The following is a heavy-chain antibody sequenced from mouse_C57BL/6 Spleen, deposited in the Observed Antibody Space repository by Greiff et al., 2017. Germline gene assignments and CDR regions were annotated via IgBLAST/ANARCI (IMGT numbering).Heavy chain of an antibody. J-gene: IGHJ4*01. CDR3: ARTHYCGSSPRFYAMDY. D-gene: IGHD1-1*01. CDR2: ISSGGGYT. Sequence: EVKLVESGGDLVKPGGSLKLSCAASGFTFSSYGMSWVRQTPDKRLEWVATISSGGGYTSYPDSVKGRFTISRDNAMNTLYLQMSSLKSEDTAMYYCARTHYCGSSPRFYAMDYWGQGTSVTVSS. V-gene: IGHV5-6*01. CDR1: GFTFSSYG.